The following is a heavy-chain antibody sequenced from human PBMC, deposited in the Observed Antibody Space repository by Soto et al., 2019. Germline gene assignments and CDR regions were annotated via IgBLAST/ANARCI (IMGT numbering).Heavy chain of an antibody. D-gene: IGHD2-2*01. Sequence: EVQLLESGGGLVQPGGSLRLSCAASGFTFSNFGMSWVRQAPGKGLEWVSAISGSGGTTYYAESVKGRFTISRGNSKNTLYVQMNSPRAEDTAIYYCAKAIYTSPIYYFDSWGQGTLVTVSS. V-gene: IGHV3-23*01. CDR3: AKAIYTSPIYYFDS. CDR1: GFTFSNFG. J-gene: IGHJ4*02. CDR2: ISGSGGTT.